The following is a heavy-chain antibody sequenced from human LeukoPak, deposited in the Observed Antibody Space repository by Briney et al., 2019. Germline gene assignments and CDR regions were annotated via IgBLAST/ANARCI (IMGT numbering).Heavy chain of an antibody. CDR1: GFTVSSNY. Sequence: GGSLRLSCAASGFTVSSNYMSWVRQAPGKGLEWVSIIYSGGSTYYADSVKGRFTISRDNSKNTLYLQMNSLRAEDTAVYYCARDGTTYDAFDIWGQGTMVTVSS. D-gene: IGHD1-7*01. CDR3: ARDGTTYDAFDI. V-gene: IGHV3-53*01. J-gene: IGHJ3*02. CDR2: IYSGGST.